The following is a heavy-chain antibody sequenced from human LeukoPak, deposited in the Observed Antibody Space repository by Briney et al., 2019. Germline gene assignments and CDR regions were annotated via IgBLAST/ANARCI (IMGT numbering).Heavy chain of an antibody. Sequence: GGSLRLSCAASGFTFSSNAMGWVRQAPGKGLEWVSTISGNGDNKYYADSVEGRFTISRDNSKNTLYLQMNSLRAEDTAVYYCAKEKVGYSYGCFDYWGQGTLVTVSS. J-gene: IGHJ4*02. V-gene: IGHV3-23*01. D-gene: IGHD5-18*01. CDR3: AKEKVGYSYGCFDY. CDR2: ISGNGDNK. CDR1: GFTFSSNA.